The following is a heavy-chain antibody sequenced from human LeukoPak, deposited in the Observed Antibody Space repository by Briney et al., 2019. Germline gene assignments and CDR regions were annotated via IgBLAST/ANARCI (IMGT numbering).Heavy chain of an antibody. CDR1: GGSIISGDYY. Sequence: SQTLSLTCTVSGGSIISGDYYWSWIRQPPGKGLEWIGYIYYSGSTYSNPSLKSRVTISVDTSKNQYSLKLSSVTAADTAVYYCARVTRHDAFDIWGQGTMFTVSS. J-gene: IGHJ3*02. CDR2: IYYSGST. CDR3: ARVTRHDAFDI. V-gene: IGHV4-30-4*01.